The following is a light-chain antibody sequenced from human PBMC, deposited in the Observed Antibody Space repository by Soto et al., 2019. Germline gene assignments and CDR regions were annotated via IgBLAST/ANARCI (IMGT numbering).Light chain of an antibody. CDR1: SSGVGGYNY. V-gene: IGLV2-8*01. CDR2: EVS. J-gene: IGLJ2*01. Sequence: QSVLTQPPSASGSPGQSVTISCIGTSSGVGGYNYVSWYQQHPGKAPKLMIYEVSKRPSGVPDRFSGSKSGNTASLTVSGLQAEDEADYYCSSYAGSTPVVFGGGTKVTVL. CDR3: SSYAGSTPVV.